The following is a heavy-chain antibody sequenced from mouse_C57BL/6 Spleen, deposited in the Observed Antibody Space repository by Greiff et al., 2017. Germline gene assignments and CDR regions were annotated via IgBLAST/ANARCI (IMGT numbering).Heavy chain of an antibody. CDR2: IDPEDGDT. V-gene: IGHV14-1*01. CDR3: TEAYYSNYGAY. CDR1: GFNIKDYY. J-gene: IGHJ3*01. Sequence: VQLQQSGAELVRPGASVKLSCTASGFNIKDYYMHWVKQRPEQGLEWIGRIDPEDGDTEYAPKFQGKATMTADTSSNTAYLQLSSLTSEDTAVYYCTEAYYSNYGAYWGQGTLVTVSA. D-gene: IGHD2-5*01.